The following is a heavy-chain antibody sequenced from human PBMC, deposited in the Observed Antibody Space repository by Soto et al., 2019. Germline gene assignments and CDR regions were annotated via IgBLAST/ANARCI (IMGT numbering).Heavy chain of an antibody. D-gene: IGHD3-10*01. J-gene: IGHJ6*02. CDR1: GGTFNTFA. Sequence: QVQLVQSGAEVKKPGSSVKVSCKASGGTFNTFAISWVRQAPGQGFEWLGGIIPIFRTPDYAQKFQDRVTIIADEFASTAYMELSSLRSDDPAVYYCGRDKEPQRFGGNYFYAMDVWGQGTTVTVSS. CDR2: IIPIFRTP. V-gene: IGHV1-69*12. CDR3: GRDKEPQRFGGNYFYAMDV.